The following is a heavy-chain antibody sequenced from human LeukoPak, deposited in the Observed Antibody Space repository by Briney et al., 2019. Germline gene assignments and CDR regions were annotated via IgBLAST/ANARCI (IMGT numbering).Heavy chain of an antibody. CDR2: ISGSGGST. Sequence: GGSLRLSCAASGFTFSSYAMSWVRQAPGKGLEWVSAISGSGGSTYYADSVKGRFTISRDNSKNTLYLQMNSLRAEDTAVYYCAKVSNRIAAAGTYFDYWGQGTLVTVSS. V-gene: IGHV3-23*01. D-gene: IGHD6-13*01. J-gene: IGHJ4*02. CDR3: AKVSNRIAAAGTYFDY. CDR1: GFTFSSYA.